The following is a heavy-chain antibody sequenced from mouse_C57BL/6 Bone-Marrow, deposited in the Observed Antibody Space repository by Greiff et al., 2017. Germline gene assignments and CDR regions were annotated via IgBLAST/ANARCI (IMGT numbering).Heavy chain of an antibody. CDR1: GFSLTSYG. V-gene: IGHV2-2*01. D-gene: IGHD2-4*01. CDR2: IWSGGST. J-gene: IGHJ3*01. Sequence: QVQLKESGPGLVQPSQRLSITCTVSGFSLTSYGVHWVRQSPGKGLEWLGVIWSGGSTDYNAAFISRLSISKDNSKSQVFFKMNSLQADDTAIYYCARKGIYYDYFFAYWGQGTLVTVSA. CDR3: ARKGIYYDYFFAY.